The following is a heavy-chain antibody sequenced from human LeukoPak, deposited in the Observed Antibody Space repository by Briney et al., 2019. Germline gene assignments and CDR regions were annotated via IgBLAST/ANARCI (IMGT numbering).Heavy chain of an antibody. D-gene: IGHD2-2*01. CDR3: AREGYCSSTSCYAPFDY. CDR2: IKQDGSEK. CDR1: GFTFSSYW. J-gene: IGHJ4*02. Sequence: PGGSLRLSCAASGFTFSSYWMSWVRQAPGKGLEWVANIKQDGSEKYYVDSVKGRFTISRDNAKNSLYLQMNSLRAEDAAVYYCAREGYCSSTSCYAPFDYWGQGTLVTVSS. V-gene: IGHV3-7*01.